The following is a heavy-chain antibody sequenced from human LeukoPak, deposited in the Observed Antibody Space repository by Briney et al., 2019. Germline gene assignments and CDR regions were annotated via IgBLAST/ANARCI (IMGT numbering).Heavy chain of an antibody. CDR1: GYTFVSYG. V-gene: IGHV1-18*01. J-gene: IGHJ4*02. Sequence: ASVKVSCKASGYTFVSYGVTWVRPAPGQGLEWMGWISAYTGNTNYAQKLQGRVTMTTDTTTSTAYMELRSLRSDDTAVYYCARDRHTAMVTNYWGQGTLVTVSS. D-gene: IGHD5-18*01. CDR3: ARDRHTAMVTNY. CDR2: ISAYTGNT.